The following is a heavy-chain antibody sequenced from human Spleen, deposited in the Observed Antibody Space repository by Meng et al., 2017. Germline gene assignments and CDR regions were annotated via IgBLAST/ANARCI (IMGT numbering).Heavy chain of an antibody. CDR3: ARGEGSSGITFDY. CDR2: ISYDGSNK. J-gene: IGHJ4*02. Sequence: AVISYDGSNKYSADPVKGRFTISRDNSKNTLNRQLNGLRAADTAVYYCARGEGSSGITFDYWGQGTLVTVSS. V-gene: IGHV3-33*05. D-gene: IGHD6-19*01.